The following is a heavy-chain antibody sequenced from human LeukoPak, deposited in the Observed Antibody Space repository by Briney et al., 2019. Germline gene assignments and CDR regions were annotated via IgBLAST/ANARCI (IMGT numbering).Heavy chain of an antibody. J-gene: IGHJ6*03. CDR3: ARDGYSYGQGNYMDV. CDR1: GGSISSYY. Sequence: SENLSLTCTVSGGSISSYYWSWIRQPAGKGLEWIGRIYTSGSTNYNPSLKSRVTMSVDTSKNQFSLKLSSVTAADTAVYYCARDGYSYGQGNYMDVWGKGTTVTVSS. V-gene: IGHV4-4*07. CDR2: IYTSGST. D-gene: IGHD5-18*01.